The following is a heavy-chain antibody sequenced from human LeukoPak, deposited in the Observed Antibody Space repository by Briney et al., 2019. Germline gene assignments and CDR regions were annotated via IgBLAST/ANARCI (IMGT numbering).Heavy chain of an antibody. V-gene: IGHV1-69*13. CDR3: ARWGARSPYEGYYDSSGYIT. CDR1: GGTFSSYA. J-gene: IGHJ4*02. Sequence: SVKVSCKASGGTFSSYAISWVRQAPGQGLEWMGGIIPIFGTANYAQKFQGRVTITADESTSTAYMELSSLRSEDTAVYYCARWGARSPYEGYYDSSGYITWGQGTLVTVSS. CDR2: IIPIFGTA. D-gene: IGHD3-22*01.